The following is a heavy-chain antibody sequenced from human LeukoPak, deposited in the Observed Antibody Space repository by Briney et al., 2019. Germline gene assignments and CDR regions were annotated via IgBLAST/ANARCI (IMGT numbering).Heavy chain of an antibody. Sequence: SETLSLTCTVSGGSISSSSYYWGWIRQPPGKGRGGIGGIYYSGSTYFNPSLKSRVTISVDTSKNQFSLKLSSVTAADTAVYYCARHDILTGYYSYYFDYWGQGTLVTVSS. D-gene: IGHD3-9*01. CDR2: IYYSGST. CDR3: ARHDILTGYYSYYFDY. J-gene: IGHJ4*02. CDR1: GGSISSSSYY. V-gene: IGHV4-39*01.